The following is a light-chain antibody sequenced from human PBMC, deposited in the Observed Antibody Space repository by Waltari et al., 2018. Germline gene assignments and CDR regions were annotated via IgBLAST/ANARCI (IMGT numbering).Light chain of an antibody. J-gene: IGLJ3*02. Sequence: QSALTQPASVSGSPGQSITIPCTGTSSDVGSYKLVPWYQQHPGKAPKLMICEGSKRPSGVSNRFSGSKSGNTASLTISGLQAEDEADYYCCSYAGSRTFVVFGGGTKLTVL. CDR3: CSYAGSRTFVV. CDR2: EGS. V-gene: IGLV2-23*03. CDR1: SSDVGSYKL.